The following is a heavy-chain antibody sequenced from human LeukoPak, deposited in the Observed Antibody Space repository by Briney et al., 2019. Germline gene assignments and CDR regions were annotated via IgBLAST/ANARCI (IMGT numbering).Heavy chain of an antibody. Sequence: GGSLRLSRAASGFTFSSYAMSWVRQAPGKGLEWVAVIWYDGSNKYYADSVKGRFTISRDNSKNTLYLQMNSLRAEDTAVYYCARDRTGTYWYFDLWGRGTLVTVSS. D-gene: IGHD7-27*01. V-gene: IGHV3-33*08. CDR2: IWYDGSNK. J-gene: IGHJ2*01. CDR1: GFTFSSYA. CDR3: ARDRTGTYWYFDL.